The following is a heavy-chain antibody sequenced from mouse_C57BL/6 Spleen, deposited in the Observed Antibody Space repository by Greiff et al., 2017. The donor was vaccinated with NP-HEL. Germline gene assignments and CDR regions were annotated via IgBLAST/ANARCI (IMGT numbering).Heavy chain of an antibody. Sequence: EAMLVESGGGLVKPGGSLKLSCAASGFTFSSYTMSWVRQTPEKRLEWVATISGGGGNTYYPDSVKGRFTISRDNAKNTLYLQMSSLRSEDTALYYCARPSNYEDYAMDYWGQGTSVTVSS. V-gene: IGHV5-9*01. CDR1: GFTFSSYT. J-gene: IGHJ4*01. CDR3: ARPSNYEDYAMDY. CDR2: ISGGGGNT. D-gene: IGHD2-5*01.